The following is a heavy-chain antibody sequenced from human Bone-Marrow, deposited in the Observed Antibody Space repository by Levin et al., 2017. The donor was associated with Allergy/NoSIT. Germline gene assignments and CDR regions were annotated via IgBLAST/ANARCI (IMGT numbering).Heavy chain of an antibody. D-gene: IGHD6-25*01. CDR3: ARDLVKAAGTIASSHGGMDV. J-gene: IGHJ6*02. Sequence: SLKISCAASGFTFDDYAMHWVRQVPGKGLEWVSGINWNSASIGYADSVKGRFTISRDNAKNSLYLHMHSLRSDDTALYYCARDLVKAAGTIASSHGGMDVWGQGTTVTVSS. CDR2: INWNSASI. V-gene: IGHV3-9*01. CDR1: GFTFDDYA.